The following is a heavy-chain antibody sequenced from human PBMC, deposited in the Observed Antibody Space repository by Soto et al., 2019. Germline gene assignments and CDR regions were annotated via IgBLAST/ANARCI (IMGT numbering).Heavy chain of an antibody. CDR2: IYYSGST. Sequence: QLQLQESGPGLVKPSETLSLTCTVSGGSISSSSYYWGWIRQPPGKGLEWIGSIYYSGSTYYNPSLKSRVTISVDTSKNQFSLKLRSVTAADTAVYYCASRMYGSPLFYYYYYYMDVWGKGTTVTVSS. CDR1: GGSISSSSYY. V-gene: IGHV4-39*01. CDR3: ASRMYGSPLFYYYYYYMDV. J-gene: IGHJ6*03. D-gene: IGHD6-13*01.